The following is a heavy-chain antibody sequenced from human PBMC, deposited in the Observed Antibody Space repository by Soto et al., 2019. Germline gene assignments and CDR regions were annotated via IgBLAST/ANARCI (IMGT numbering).Heavy chain of an antibody. V-gene: IGHV3-11*05. D-gene: IGHD3-10*01. CDR3: ARRRPTEYYNY. J-gene: IGHJ4*02. CDR1: GFPFSDYY. CDR2: IGSSSSYT. Sequence: QVQLVESGGDLGKPGGSLRLSCAASGFPFSDYYMSWIRQAPGKGLEWVSSIGSSSSYTNYADSVKGRCSISRDHAQNLLYRQMKSLRAEGTAVYYCARRRPTEYYNYWGQGTLVTVSA.